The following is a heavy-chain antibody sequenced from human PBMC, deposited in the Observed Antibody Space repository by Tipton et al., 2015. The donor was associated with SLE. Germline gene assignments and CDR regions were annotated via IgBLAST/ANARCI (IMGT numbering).Heavy chain of an antibody. CDR2: IKQDGSEK. V-gene: IGHV3-7*02. CDR1: GFTFSSYW. D-gene: IGHD1-26*01. CDR3: AKPGVGATPTYFDY. Sequence: SLRLSCAASGFTFSSYWMSWVRQAPGKGLEWVANIKQDGSEKYYVDSVKGRFTISRDNSKNTLYLQMNSLRAEDTAVYYCAKPGVGATPTYFDYWGQGTLVTVSS. J-gene: IGHJ4*02.